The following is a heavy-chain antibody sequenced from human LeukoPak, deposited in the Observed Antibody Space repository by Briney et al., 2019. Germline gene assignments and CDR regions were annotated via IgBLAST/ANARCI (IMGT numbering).Heavy chain of an antibody. J-gene: IGHJ4*02. V-gene: IGHV4-34*01. CDR2: INHSGST. CDR1: GGSISSYY. CDR3: ARAEGTVAIDY. D-gene: IGHD5-12*01. Sequence: SETLSLTCTVSGGSISSYYWTWIRQPPGKGLEWIGEINHSGSTIYNPSLKSRVTVSVDTSKNQFSLKVTSVTAADTAVYYCARAEGTVAIDYWGQGTLVTVSS.